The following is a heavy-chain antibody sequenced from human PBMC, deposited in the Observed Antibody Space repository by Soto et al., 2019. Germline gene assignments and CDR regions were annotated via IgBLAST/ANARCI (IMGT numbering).Heavy chain of an antibody. CDR3: ASSSIAARRLDY. D-gene: IGHD6-6*01. CDR1: GGSISSYY. J-gene: IGHJ4*02. Sequence: LSETLSLTCTVSGGSISSYYWSWIRQPPGKGLEWIGYIYYSGSTNYNPSLKSRVTISVDTSKNQFSLKLSSVTAADTAVYYCASSSIAARRLDYWGQGTLVTVSS. V-gene: IGHV4-59*08. CDR2: IYYSGST.